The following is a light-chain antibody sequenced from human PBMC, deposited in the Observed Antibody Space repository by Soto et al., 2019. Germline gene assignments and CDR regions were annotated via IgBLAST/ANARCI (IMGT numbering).Light chain of an antibody. V-gene: IGKV1-39*01. CDR2: AAS. Sequence: DIQLTQSPSSLSASVGDRVTITCRASQSISTYLNWYQQMPGKAPKLLIYAASTLQSGVPSRFSGGGSGTDFTLTISSLQPEDFATYFCQQSYSNPRTFGQGTKLEI. CDR3: QQSYSNPRT. CDR1: QSISTY. J-gene: IGKJ2*02.